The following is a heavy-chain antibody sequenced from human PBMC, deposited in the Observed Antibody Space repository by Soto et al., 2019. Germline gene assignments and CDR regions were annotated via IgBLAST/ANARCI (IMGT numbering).Heavy chain of an antibody. Sequence: ASVKVSCKAPGYTFTSYAMHWVRQAPGQRLEWMGWINAGNGNTKYSQKFQGRVTITRDKSASTAYMELSSLRSEDTAVYYCARARVAAVAGIYYYYYYMDVWGKGTTVTVSS. V-gene: IGHV1-3*01. D-gene: IGHD6-19*01. CDR3: ARARVAAVAGIYYYYYYMDV. CDR1: GYTFTSYA. J-gene: IGHJ6*03. CDR2: INAGNGNT.